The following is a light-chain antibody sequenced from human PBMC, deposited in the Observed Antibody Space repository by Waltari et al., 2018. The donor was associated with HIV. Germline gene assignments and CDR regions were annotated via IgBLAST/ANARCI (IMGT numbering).Light chain of an antibody. J-gene: IGLJ2*01. CDR1: SSNIGAGYD. Sequence: QSVLTQPPSVSGAPGQRVTISCTGSSSNIGAGYDVHWYQQLPGTAPKHLIYGNNKQPSGVPDRFSGSKSGSSASLAITGLQAEDEAHYYCQSFDSSLTTSGVIFGGGTKLTVL. CDR3: QSFDSSLTTSGVI. V-gene: IGLV1-40*01. CDR2: GNN.